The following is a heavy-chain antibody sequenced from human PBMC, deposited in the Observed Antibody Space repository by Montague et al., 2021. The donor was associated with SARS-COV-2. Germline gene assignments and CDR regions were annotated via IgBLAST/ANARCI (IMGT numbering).Heavy chain of an antibody. CDR2: ISHGGTT. D-gene: IGHD3-10*01. J-gene: IGHJ6*02. V-gene: IGHV4-34*01. Sequence: SETLSLTCAAYDGSFSGYYWNWIRQPPGKGLEWIGEISHGGTTNYNPSLKSRVTISLDKSKSQFSLKLTSVTAADTAVYYCGRGGQGFPWFRYYDMDVWGQGTTVTVSS. CDR1: DGSFSGYY. CDR3: GRGGQGFPWFRYYDMDV.